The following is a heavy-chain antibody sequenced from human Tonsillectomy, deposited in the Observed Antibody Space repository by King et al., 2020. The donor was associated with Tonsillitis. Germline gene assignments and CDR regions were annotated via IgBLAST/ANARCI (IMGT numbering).Heavy chain of an antibody. CDR3: ARHYGDYWYFDL. D-gene: IGHD4-17*01. CDR2: XNYSXST. CDR1: GGSVSSSSYX. J-gene: IGHJ2*01. Sequence: QLQESGPGLVKPSETLSLTCTVYGGSVSSSSYXWGXXXQPPGKGXEXXGXXNYSXSTYYNPSLKSRVTISVXTSKNQFSLKLGSVTAADTAVYYCARHYGDYWYFDLWGRGTLVTVSS. V-gene: IGHV4-39*07.